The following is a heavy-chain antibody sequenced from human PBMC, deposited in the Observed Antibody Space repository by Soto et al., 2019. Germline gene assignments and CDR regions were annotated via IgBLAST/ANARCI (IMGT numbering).Heavy chain of an antibody. CDR3: AGYSSGWPYFDY. J-gene: IGHJ4*02. V-gene: IGHV4-59*01. Sequence: SETLSLTCTVSGGSISSYYWSWIRQPPGKGLEWIGYIYYSGSTNYNPSLKSRVTISVDTSKNQFSLKLSSVTAADTAVYYCAGYSSGWPYFDYWGQGTLVTVSS. CDR1: GGSISSYY. CDR2: IYYSGST. D-gene: IGHD6-19*01.